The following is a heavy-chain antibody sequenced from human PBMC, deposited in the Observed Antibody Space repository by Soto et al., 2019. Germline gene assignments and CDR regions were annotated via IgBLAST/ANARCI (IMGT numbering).Heavy chain of an antibody. J-gene: IGHJ6*02. CDR1: GFTFSSYG. V-gene: IGHV3-30*18. Sequence: GGSLRLSCAASGFTFSSYGMHWVRQAPGKGLEWVAVISYDGSNKYYADSVKGRFTISRDNSKNTLYLQMNSLRAEDTAVYYCAKDSSPSSTSCSWGEGCHFYGMDVWGQGTTVTVSS. D-gene: IGHD2-2*01. CDR3: AKDSSPSSTSCSWGEGCHFYGMDV. CDR2: ISYDGSNK.